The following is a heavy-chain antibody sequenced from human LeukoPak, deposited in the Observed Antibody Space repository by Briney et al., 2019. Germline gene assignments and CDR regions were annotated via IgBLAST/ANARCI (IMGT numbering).Heavy chain of an antibody. CDR1: AYTFTSYG. J-gene: IGHJ4*02. CDR3: ARGGVYDESSSDFDY. Sequence: EASVKVSCKASAYTFTSYGISWVRQAPGQGLEWMGWISAYNGNTNYAQKLQGRVTMTTDTSTSTAYMELRSLRSDDTAVYYCARGGVYDESSSDFDYEGQGTLSPSPQ. D-gene: IGHD5/OR15-5a*01. V-gene: IGHV1-18*01. CDR2: ISAYNGNT.